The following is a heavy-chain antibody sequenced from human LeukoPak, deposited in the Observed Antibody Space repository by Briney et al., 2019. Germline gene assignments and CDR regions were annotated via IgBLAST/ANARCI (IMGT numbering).Heavy chain of an antibody. J-gene: IGHJ5*02. V-gene: IGHV3-30*02. Sequence: GGSLRLSCAASGFTLSSYGMHWVRQAPGKGLEWVAFIRYDGSNKYYADSVKGRFTISRDNSKNTLYLQMNSLRAEDTAVYYCAREIGGDYDILTGYYDQGNWFDPWGQGTLVTVSS. CDR3: AREIGGDYDILTGYYDQGNWFDP. D-gene: IGHD3-9*01. CDR1: GFTLSSYG. CDR2: IRYDGSNK.